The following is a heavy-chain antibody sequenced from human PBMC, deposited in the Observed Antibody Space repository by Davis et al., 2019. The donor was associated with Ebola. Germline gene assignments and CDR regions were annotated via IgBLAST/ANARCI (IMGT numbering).Heavy chain of an antibody. J-gene: IGHJ1*01. Sequence: PSETLSLTCAVYGGPVSGHHWTWIRQPPGQGLEWIGEFNHSGVTSYSPSLEGRITVSADTSKNEIYLKLNSVTAADTAVYYCARGPYSDWPLGAHWGQGTRVTVSS. V-gene: IGHV4-34*01. CDR1: GGPVSGHH. CDR3: ARGPYSDWPLGAH. D-gene: IGHD1-26*01. CDR2: FNHSGVT.